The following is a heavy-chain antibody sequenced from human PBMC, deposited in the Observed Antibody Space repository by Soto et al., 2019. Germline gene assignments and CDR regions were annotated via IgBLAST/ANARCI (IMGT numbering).Heavy chain of an antibody. Sequence: SQTLSLTCTLSGGSIRSHYWNWIRQPPGKELESIGYIFHSASTKYNPSLQSRVTISVDTSKNEFSLRLTSVTAVDTAVYYCARDGLLEDYSYGLLDYCGPGSMLTVSS. CDR1: GGSIRSHY. CDR2: IFHSAST. V-gene: IGHV4-59*11. CDR3: ARDGLLEDYSYGLLDY. J-gene: IGHJ4*02. D-gene: IGHD5-18*01.